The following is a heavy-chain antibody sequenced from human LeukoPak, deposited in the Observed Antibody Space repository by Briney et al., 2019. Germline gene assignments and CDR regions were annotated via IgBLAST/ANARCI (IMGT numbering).Heavy chain of an antibody. V-gene: IGHV1-24*01. CDR2: FDPEDGET. CDR3: ATVPIGWDRHWDAFDI. Sequence: GASVKVSCKVSGYTLTELSMHWVRQAPGKGLEWMGGFDPEDGETIYAQKFQGRVTMTEDTSTDTAYMELSSLRSEDTAVYYCATVPIGWDRHWDAFDIWGQGTMVTVSS. CDR1: GYTLTELS. J-gene: IGHJ3*02. D-gene: IGHD1-26*01.